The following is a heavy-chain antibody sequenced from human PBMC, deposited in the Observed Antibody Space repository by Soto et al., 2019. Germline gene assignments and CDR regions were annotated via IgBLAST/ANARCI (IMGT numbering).Heavy chain of an antibody. CDR3: AKQGIEVAGTDYFDY. V-gene: IGHV3-30*18. CDR2: ISHDGSNA. J-gene: IGHJ4*02. Sequence: QVQLVESGGGVVQPGKSLRLSCAATGFIFKSYGVHWVRRARGKGLEWVAVISHDGSNAYYADAVNGRFTISRDNAKNTVYLQMTSLRAEDTAVYSCAKQGIEVAGTDYFDYWGQGALVTVAS. CDR1: GFIFKSYG. D-gene: IGHD6-19*01.